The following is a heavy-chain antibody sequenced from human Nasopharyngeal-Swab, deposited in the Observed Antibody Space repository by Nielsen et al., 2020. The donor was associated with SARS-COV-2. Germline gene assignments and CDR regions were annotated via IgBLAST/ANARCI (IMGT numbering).Heavy chain of an antibody. CDR2: ISSSSSYI. D-gene: IGHD3-3*01. CDR1: GFTFDDYA. Sequence: GGSLRLSCAASGFTFDDYATHWVRQAPGKGLEWVSSISSSSSYIYYADSVKGRFTISRDNAKNSLYLQMNSLRAEDTAMYYCARDGLDYDFWSAYFMDVWGQGTTVTVSS. V-gene: IGHV3-21*01. J-gene: IGHJ6*02. CDR3: ARDGLDYDFWSAYFMDV.